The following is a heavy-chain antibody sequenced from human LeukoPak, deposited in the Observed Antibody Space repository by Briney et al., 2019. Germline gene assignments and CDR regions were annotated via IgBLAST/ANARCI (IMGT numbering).Heavy chain of an antibody. V-gene: IGHV1-2*02. J-gene: IGHJ4*02. CDR2: MKPDSGDT. CDR3: AAVGHCSGGSCGY. Sequence: ASVKVSCKASGYTFTGRYMHWVRQAPGQGLEWMGWMKPDSGDTNYAQNFQGRVTMTRDTSISTAYMELSSLRSEDTAVYYCAAVGHCSGGSCGYWGQGTLVTVSS. D-gene: IGHD2-15*01. CDR1: GYTFTGRY.